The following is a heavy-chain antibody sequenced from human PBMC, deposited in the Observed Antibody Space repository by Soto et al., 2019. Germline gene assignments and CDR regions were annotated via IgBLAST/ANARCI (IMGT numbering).Heavy chain of an antibody. Sequence: QVQLVESGGGVVQPGRSLRLSCAASGFTFRNYGMHWVRQAPGKGLEWLAVVWYDGSNKYYADSVKGRFTISRDNYKNTLYLEMNSMRDEDTAVYSCARYVRSRRYDLWGQGTLVTVSS. CDR3: ARYVRSRRYDL. V-gene: IGHV3-33*01. CDR2: VWYDGSNK. D-gene: IGHD3-10*02. J-gene: IGHJ5*02. CDR1: GFTFRNYG.